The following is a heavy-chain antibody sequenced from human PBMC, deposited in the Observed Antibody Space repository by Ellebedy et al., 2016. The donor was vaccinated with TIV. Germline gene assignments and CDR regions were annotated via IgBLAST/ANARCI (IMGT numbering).Heavy chain of an antibody. CDR1: GFTFRSYA. CDR2: IHGSGGST. D-gene: IGHD4-17*01. CDR3: AKDLYGDRGGALDY. Sequence: GGSLRLXXEASGFTFRSYAMSWVRQAPGKGLEWVSSIHGSGGSTYYSDSVKGRFTISRDNSKNTLYLQMNSLRAEDTAVYYCAKDLYGDRGGALDYWGQGTLVTVSS. V-gene: IGHV3-23*01. J-gene: IGHJ4*02.